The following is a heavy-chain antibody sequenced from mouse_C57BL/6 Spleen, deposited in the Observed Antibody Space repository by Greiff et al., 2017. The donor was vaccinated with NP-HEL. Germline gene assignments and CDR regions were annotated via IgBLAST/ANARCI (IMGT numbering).Heavy chain of an antibody. CDR1: GFTFTDYY. CDR3: ARLAITTGVVRGYFDY. J-gene: IGHJ2*01. Sequence: DVHLVESGGGLVQPGGSLSLSCAASGFTFTDYYMNWVRQPPGKALEWLGFIRNKANGYTTEYSASVKGRFTISRDNSQSILYLQMNALRAEDSATYYCARLAITTGVVRGYFDYWGQGTTLTVSS. D-gene: IGHD1-1*01. V-gene: IGHV7-3*01. CDR2: IRNKANGYTT.